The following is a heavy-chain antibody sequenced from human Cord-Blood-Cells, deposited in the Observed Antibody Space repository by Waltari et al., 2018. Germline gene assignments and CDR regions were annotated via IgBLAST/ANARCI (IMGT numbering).Heavy chain of an antibody. CDR3: ARDRGVQGVIIPNYYYYGMDV. CDR2: ST. D-gene: IGHD3-10*01. V-gene: IGHV4-59*01. Sequence: STNYNPSLKSRVTISVDTSKNQFSLKLSSVTAADTAVYYCARDRGVQGVIIPNYYYYGMDVWGQGTTVTVSS. J-gene: IGHJ6*02.